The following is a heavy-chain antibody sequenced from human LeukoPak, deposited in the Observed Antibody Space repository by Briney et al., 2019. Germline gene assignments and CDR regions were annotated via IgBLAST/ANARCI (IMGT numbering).Heavy chain of an antibody. J-gene: IGHJ5*02. CDR2: IYYSGST. Sequence: PSETLSLTCTVSGGSISSYYWSWIRQPPGKGLEWIGYIYYSGSTNYNPSLKSRVTISVDTSKNQFSLKLSSVTAADTAVYYCGRVYGWFDPWGQGTLVTVSS. CDR3: GRVYGWFDP. V-gene: IGHV4-59*01. D-gene: IGHD3-16*01. CDR1: GGSISSYY.